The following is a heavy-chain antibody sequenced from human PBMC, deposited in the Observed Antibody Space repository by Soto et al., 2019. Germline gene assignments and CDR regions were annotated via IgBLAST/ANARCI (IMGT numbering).Heavy chain of an antibody. J-gene: IGHJ4*02. V-gene: IGHV4-31*03. CDR2: IYYSGST. CDR1: GGSISSGGYY. Sequence: SETLSLTCTVSGGSISSGGYYWSWIRQHPGKGLEWIGYIYYSGSTYYNPSLKSRVTISVDTSKNQFSLKLSSVTAADTAVYYCARESYVDTAMGFDYWGQGTLVTVSS. D-gene: IGHD5-18*01. CDR3: ARESYVDTAMGFDY.